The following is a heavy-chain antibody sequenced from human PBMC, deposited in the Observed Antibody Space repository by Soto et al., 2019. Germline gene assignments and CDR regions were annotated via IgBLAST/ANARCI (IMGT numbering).Heavy chain of an antibody. V-gene: IGHV4-34*01. CDR3: AVSSSLNVNWFDP. Sequence: SETLSLTCAVYGGSFSGYYWSWIRQPPGKGLEWIGEINHSGSTNYNPSLKSRVTIAVDTSKNQFSLKLSSVTAADTAVYYCAVSSSLNVNWFDPWGQGTLVTLS. J-gene: IGHJ5*02. D-gene: IGHD6-13*01. CDR1: GGSFSGYY. CDR2: INHSGST.